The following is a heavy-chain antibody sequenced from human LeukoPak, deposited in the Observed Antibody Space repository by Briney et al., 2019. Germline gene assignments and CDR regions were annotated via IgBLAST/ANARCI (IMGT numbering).Heavy chain of an antibody. Sequence: GSLRLSCAASGFTFSSYWMHWVRQAPGKGLVWVSRINSDGSSTSYADSVKGRITISRYNAKNTLYLQMNSLRAEDTAVYYCARTNYDFWSGYSLRLYYYYYYYMDVWGKGTTVTVSS. J-gene: IGHJ6*03. CDR3: ARTNYDFWSGYSLRLYYYYYYYMDV. CDR1: GFTFSSYW. CDR2: INSDGSST. D-gene: IGHD3-3*01. V-gene: IGHV3-74*01.